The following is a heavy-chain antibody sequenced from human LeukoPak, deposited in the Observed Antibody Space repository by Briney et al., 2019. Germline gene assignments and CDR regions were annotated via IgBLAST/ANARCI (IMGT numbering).Heavy chain of an antibody. D-gene: IGHD3-3*01. CDR2: ISGSGGST. CDR1: GFTFSTYN. Sequence: GGSLRLSCAVSGFTFSTYNMNWVRQAPGKGLEWVSAISGSGGSTYYADSVKGRFTISRDNSKNTLYLQMNSLRAEDTAVYYCATEKSGYAIFDYWGQGTLVTVSS. CDR3: ATEKSGYAIFDY. J-gene: IGHJ4*02. V-gene: IGHV3-23*01.